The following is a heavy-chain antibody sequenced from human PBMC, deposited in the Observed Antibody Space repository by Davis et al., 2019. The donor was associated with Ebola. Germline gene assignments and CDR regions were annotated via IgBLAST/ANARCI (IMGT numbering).Heavy chain of an antibody. Sequence: GESLKISCAASGFTFSSYWMHWVRQAPGKGLEWVAVISYDGSNKYYADSVKGRFTISSDNSKNTLYLQMKSLRVEDTAIYYCAKAGAVFDISMWYLWFNPWGQGTLVTVSS. D-gene: IGHD6-13*01. J-gene: IGHJ5*02. CDR3: AKAGAVFDISMWYLWFNP. CDR1: GFTFSSYW. V-gene: IGHV3-30*18. CDR2: ISYDGSNK.